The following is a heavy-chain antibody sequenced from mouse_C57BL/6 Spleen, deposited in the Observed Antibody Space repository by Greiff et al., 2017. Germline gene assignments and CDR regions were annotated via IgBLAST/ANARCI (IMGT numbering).Heavy chain of an antibody. CDR3: ARPLDSSIYYAMDY. Sequence: EVQVVESGGGLVKPGGSLKLSCAASGFTFSDYGMHWVRQAPEKGLEWVAYISSGSSTIYYADTVKGRFTISRDNAKNTLFLQMTSLRSEDTAMYYCARPLDSSIYYAMDYWGQGTSVTVSS. D-gene: IGHD3-2*02. V-gene: IGHV5-17*01. J-gene: IGHJ4*01. CDR2: ISSGSSTI. CDR1: GFTFSDYG.